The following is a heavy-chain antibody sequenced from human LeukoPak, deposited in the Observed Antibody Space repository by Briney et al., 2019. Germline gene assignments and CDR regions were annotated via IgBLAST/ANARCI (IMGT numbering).Heavy chain of an antibody. CDR2: ISVYNGNT. V-gene: IGHV1-18*01. CDR1: GYTFTNYG. Sequence: ASVKVSCKASGYTFTNYGISWVRQATGQGLEWMGWISVYNGNTKNAQKLQGRVTMTTDISASTAYVEVRSLRSDDTAVYYCVRDNAGVFDYWGQGSLVTVSS. CDR3: VRDNAGVFDY. J-gene: IGHJ4*02. D-gene: IGHD3-10*01.